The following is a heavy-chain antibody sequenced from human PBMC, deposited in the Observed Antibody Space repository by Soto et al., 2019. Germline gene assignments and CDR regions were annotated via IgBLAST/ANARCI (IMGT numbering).Heavy chain of an antibody. D-gene: IGHD2-15*01. CDR2: IDWDDDK. Sequence: SGPTLVNPTQTLTLTCTFSGFSLSTSGMCVSWIRQPPGKALEWLARIDWDDDKYYSTSLKTRLTISKDTSKNQVVLTMTNMDPVDTATYYCARIRCSGGSCFIFDYWGQGTLVTVSS. CDR1: GFSLSTSGMC. V-gene: IGHV2-70*11. J-gene: IGHJ4*02. CDR3: ARIRCSGGSCFIFDY.